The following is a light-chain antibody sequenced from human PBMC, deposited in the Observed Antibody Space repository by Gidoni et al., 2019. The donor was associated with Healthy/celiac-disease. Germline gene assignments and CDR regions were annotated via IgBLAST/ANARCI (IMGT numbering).Light chain of an antibody. CDR2: AAS. V-gene: IGKV1-39*01. Sequence: DIQMTQSPSSLSASVGDRVTITCRASQSISSYLNWYQQKPGKAPNLLIYAASSLQSGVPSRFRGSGSGTYFTLTISSLQPEDFATYYCQQSYSTPPAFGGGTKVEIK. J-gene: IGKJ4*01. CDR1: QSISSY. CDR3: QQSYSTPPA.